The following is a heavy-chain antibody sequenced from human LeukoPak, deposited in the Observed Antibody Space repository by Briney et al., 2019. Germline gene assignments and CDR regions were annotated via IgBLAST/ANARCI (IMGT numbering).Heavy chain of an antibody. CDR2: IIVSGGST. J-gene: IGHJ4*02. CDR1: GFTFSSYA. Sequence: GGSLRLSCAASGFTFSSYAMSWVRQAPGKGLEWFSPIIVSGGSTYYADSVKGRFNISRDNSKNTLYLQMNSLRAEDTAVYYCAKVPGYYDSSGYYRSSDYWGQGTLVTVSS. V-gene: IGHV3-23*01. CDR3: AKVPGYYDSSGYYRSSDY. D-gene: IGHD3-22*01.